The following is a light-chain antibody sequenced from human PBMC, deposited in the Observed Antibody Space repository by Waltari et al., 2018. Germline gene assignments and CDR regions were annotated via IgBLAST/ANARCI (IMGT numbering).Light chain of an antibody. CDR3: QHYVSLPVT. V-gene: IGKV3-20*01. CDR1: QSFTRD. CDR2: DAS. Sequence: EIVLPQSPGTLSLSPGERATLSCRASQSFTRDLAWYHHKPVQAPRLPIYDASTRAAGIADRFSGSGSGTDFSLTISRREPEDFAVYYCQHYVSLPVTFGQGTKVEIK. J-gene: IGKJ1*01.